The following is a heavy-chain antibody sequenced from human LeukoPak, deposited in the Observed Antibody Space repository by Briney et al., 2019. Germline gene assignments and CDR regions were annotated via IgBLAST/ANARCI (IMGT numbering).Heavy chain of an antibody. CDR2: SYYRSKWYN. Sequence: SQTLSLTCAISGDSVSSNSAAWTWISPSPSRGLDWLGRSYYRSKWYNDYAVSVKSPITINPDTSKNQFSLQLNSVTPEDTAVYYCARFGAPSYYGSGSYYNLWGQGTLVTVSS. V-gene: IGHV6-1*01. D-gene: IGHD3-10*01. CDR3: ARFGAPSYYGSGSYYNL. CDR1: GDSVSSNSAA. J-gene: IGHJ4*02.